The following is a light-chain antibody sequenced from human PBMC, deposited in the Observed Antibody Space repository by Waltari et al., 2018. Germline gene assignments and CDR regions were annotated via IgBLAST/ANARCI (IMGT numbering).Light chain of an antibody. CDR2: WAS. CDR3: QQYYSMPVT. Sequence: DIVMTQSPDSLTGSLGERATINCKSSQSVLYDSNNKNYLAWYQQRPGQPPKLLIYWASTRESGVPDRFSGSGSGTAFTLTISSLQAEDVAVYYCQQYYSMPVTFGGGTKVEIK. CDR1: QSVLYDSNNKNY. V-gene: IGKV4-1*01. J-gene: IGKJ4*01.